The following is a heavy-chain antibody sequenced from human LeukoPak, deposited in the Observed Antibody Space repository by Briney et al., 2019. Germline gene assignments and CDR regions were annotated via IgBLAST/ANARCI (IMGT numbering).Heavy chain of an antibody. CDR3: AKALGFLEWLSAYYYGMDV. J-gene: IGHJ6*02. Sequence: GGSLRLSCAASGFTFSSFTMTWVRQAPGKGLEWVSGISWNSGSIGYADSVKGRFTISRDNAKNSLYLQMNSLRAEDTALYYCAKALGFLEWLSAYYYGMDVWGQGTTVTVSS. V-gene: IGHV3-9*01. CDR2: ISWNSGSI. CDR1: GFTFSSFT. D-gene: IGHD3-3*01.